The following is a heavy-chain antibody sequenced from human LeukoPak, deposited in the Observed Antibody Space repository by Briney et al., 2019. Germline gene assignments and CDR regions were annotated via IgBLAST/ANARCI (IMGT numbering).Heavy chain of an antibody. J-gene: IGHJ4*02. Sequence: PSETLSLTCTVSGGSMSSYYWSWIRQPPGEGLEWIGYISYSGNTNYNPSLKSRVAMSVDTSSNEYSLKLRSVTPADTAVYYCAKAGPVPTSDGGSIADSWGQGTLVTVSS. CDR2: ISYSGNT. D-gene: IGHD4-17*01. CDR3: AKAGPVPTSDGGSIADS. V-gene: IGHV4-59*01. CDR1: GGSMSSYY.